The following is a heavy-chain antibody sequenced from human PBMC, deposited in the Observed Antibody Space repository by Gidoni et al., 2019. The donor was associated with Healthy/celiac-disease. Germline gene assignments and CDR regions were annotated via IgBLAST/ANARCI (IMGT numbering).Heavy chain of an antibody. V-gene: IGHV3-30-3*01. D-gene: IGHD2-15*01. CDR1: GFTFSSFA. CDR3: ARGPGYCSGGSCYSGSSSFDY. Sequence: QVQLVESGGGVVQPGRSLRLSCAAPGFTFSSFALHWVRQAPGKGLEWVAVISYDGSNKHYADAVKGRFTISRDNSKNTLYLQMNSLRAEDTAVYYCARGPGYCSGGSCYSGSSSFDYWGQGTLVTVSS. CDR2: ISYDGSNK. J-gene: IGHJ4*02.